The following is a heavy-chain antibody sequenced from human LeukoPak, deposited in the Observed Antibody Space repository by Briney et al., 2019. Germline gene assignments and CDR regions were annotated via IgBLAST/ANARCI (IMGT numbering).Heavy chain of an antibody. Sequence: GGSLRLSCAASGFTFNNYGMLGVRQAPGKGLEGVANVWYDGSNNIYADSVKGRFTISRDNPKNTLYLQMNSLRAEDTAVYYCAKCMVGNPAGLFDYWGQGTLVTVSS. CDR2: VWYDGSNN. CDR1: GFTFNNYG. J-gene: IGHJ4*02. D-gene: IGHD2-8*01. V-gene: IGHV3-30*02. CDR3: AKCMVGNPAGLFDY.